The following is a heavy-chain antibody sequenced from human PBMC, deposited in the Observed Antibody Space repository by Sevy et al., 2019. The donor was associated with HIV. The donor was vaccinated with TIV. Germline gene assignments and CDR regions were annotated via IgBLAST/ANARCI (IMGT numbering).Heavy chain of an antibody. CDR2: ISGSGRNT. D-gene: IGHD3-22*01. J-gene: IGHJ4*02. CDR3: AKNLFYDSSGYSGHDY. CDR1: GFTFSNYA. V-gene: IGHV3-23*01. Sequence: GGSLRLSCAASGFTFSNYAMSWVRQAPGKGLEWLSTISGSGRNTYYPDSVRGRFTISRDNSMNTLYAQMNSLRAEDTAVYYCAKNLFYDSSGYSGHDYWGQGTLVTVSS.